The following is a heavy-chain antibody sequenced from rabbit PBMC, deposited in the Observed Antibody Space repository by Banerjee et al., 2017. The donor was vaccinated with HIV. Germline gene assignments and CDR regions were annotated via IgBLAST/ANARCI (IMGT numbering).Heavy chain of an antibody. Sequence: QSLEESGGGLVKPGASLTLTCKASGFDLSSYYYMCWVRQAPGKGLEWVACIYTGSSGSTYYASWAKGRFTISKTSSTTVTLQMTSLTAADTATYFCARDLSDGSTTYYTDLDLWGPGTLVTVS. V-gene: IGHV1S40*01. CDR3: ARDLSDGSTTYYTDLDL. CDR1: GFDLSSYYY. D-gene: IGHD8-1*01. CDR2: IYTGSSGST. J-gene: IGHJ6*01.